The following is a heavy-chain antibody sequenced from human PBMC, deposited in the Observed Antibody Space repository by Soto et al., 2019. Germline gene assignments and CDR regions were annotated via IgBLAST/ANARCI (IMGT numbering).Heavy chain of an antibody. Sequence: SETLSLTCTVSGGSISSGGYYWSWIRQHPGKGLEWIGYIYYSGSTYYNPSLKSRVTISVDTSKNQFSLKLSSVTAADTAVYYCAKFAVRYYDSSGYYPNWGQGTLVTVSS. J-gene: IGHJ1*01. D-gene: IGHD3-22*01. CDR1: GGSISSGGYY. CDR3: AKFAVRYYDSSGYYPN. CDR2: IYYSGST. V-gene: IGHV4-31*03.